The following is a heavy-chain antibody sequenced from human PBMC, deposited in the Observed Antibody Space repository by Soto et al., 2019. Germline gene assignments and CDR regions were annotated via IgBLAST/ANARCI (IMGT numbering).Heavy chain of an antibody. CDR2: INPNSGGT. Sequence: GASVKVSCKASGYTFTGYYIHWVRQSPGQGLEWMGWINPNSGGTNYAQKFQGWVTMTRDTSISTAYMELSRLRSDDTAVYYCARSSDGYNPRIIYYYGMDVWGQGTTVTVSS. J-gene: IGHJ6*02. V-gene: IGHV1-2*04. CDR1: GYTFTGYY. D-gene: IGHD5-12*01. CDR3: ARSSDGYNPRIIYYYGMDV.